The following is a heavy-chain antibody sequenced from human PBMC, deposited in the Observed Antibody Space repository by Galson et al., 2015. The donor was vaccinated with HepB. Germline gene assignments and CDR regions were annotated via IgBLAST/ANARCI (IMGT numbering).Heavy chain of an antibody. D-gene: IGHD2-15*01. CDR2: MNPNSGNT. Sequence: SVKVSCKASGYTFTSYDINWVRQATGQGLEWMGWMNPNSGNTGYAQKFQGRVTMTRNTSISTAYMELSSLRSEDTAVYYCARALRGGCSGGSCYSYYFDYWGQGTLVTVSS. CDR1: GYTFTSYD. J-gene: IGHJ4*02. CDR3: ARALRGGCSGGSCYSYYFDY. V-gene: IGHV1-8*01.